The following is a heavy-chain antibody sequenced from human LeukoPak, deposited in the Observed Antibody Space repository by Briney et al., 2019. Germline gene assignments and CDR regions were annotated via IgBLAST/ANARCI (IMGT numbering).Heavy chain of an antibody. CDR3: ARRDYDPRGGELLDI. J-gene: IGHJ3*02. Sequence: KGLEWTGRIYYSGLTYYNPSLKSRVTISVDPSKNQFSLKLSSVTAADTAVYYCARRDYDPRGGELLDIWGQGTKVTVSS. V-gene: IGHV4-39*07. CDR2: IYYSGLT. D-gene: IGHD3-22*01.